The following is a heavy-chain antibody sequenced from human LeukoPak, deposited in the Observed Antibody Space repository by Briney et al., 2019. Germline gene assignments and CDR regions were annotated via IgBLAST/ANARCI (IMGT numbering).Heavy chain of an antibody. Sequence: ASVNVSCKVSGYTLTELSMHWVRQAPGKGLEWMGGFDPEDGETIYAQKFQGRVTVARDTSANTAYMELSSLRSEDTAVYYCARPLFYSGSKAMAFDIWGQGTMVTVSS. CDR1: GYTLTELS. D-gene: IGHD1-26*01. V-gene: IGHV1-24*01. CDR2: FDPEDGET. CDR3: ARPLFYSGSKAMAFDI. J-gene: IGHJ3*02.